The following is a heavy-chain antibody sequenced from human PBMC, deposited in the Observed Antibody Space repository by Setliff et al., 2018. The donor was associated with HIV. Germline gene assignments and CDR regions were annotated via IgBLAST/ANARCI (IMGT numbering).Heavy chain of an antibody. CDR3: AREGTYSGTYWVRRVASFDI. Sequence: SETLSLTCAVYGGSLSGYYWRWIRQPPGKGLEWIGDVSHTGSTNYNPSLKSRITISADTPKNQFSLKLRSVTAAGTAVYYCAREGTYSGTYWVRRVASFDIWGQGTMVTGSS. CDR2: VSHTGST. V-gene: IGHV4-34*01. J-gene: IGHJ3*02. CDR1: GGSLSGYY. D-gene: IGHD1-26*01.